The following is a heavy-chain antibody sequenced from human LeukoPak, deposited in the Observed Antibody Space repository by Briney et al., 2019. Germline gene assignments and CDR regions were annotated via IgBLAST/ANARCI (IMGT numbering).Heavy chain of an antibody. CDR1: GFTFDDYA. D-gene: IGHD6-6*01. CDR2: ISWNSGSI. CDR3: AKGVRGSSSGAFDI. J-gene: IGHJ3*02. Sequence: GGSLRLSCAASGFTFDDYAMHWVRHAPGKGLEWVSGISWNSGSIGYADSVKGRFTISRDNAKNSLYLQMNSLRAEDTALYYCAKGVRGSSSGAFDIWGQGTMVTVSS. V-gene: IGHV3-9*01.